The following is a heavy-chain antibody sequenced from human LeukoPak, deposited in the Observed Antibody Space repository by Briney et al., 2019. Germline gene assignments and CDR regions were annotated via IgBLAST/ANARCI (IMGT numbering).Heavy chain of an antibody. V-gene: IGHV4-59*01. CDR1: GGSISGYY. CDR2: ISYRGKT. Sequence: SETLSLTCTVSGGSISGYYWAWIRQPPGGGLEYIGHISYRGKTDYNPSLKSRVTISVDTSKNQFSLKLSSVTAADTAVYYCARSVVTAVFDYWGQGTLVTVSS. D-gene: IGHD2-21*02. J-gene: IGHJ4*02. CDR3: ARSVVTAVFDY.